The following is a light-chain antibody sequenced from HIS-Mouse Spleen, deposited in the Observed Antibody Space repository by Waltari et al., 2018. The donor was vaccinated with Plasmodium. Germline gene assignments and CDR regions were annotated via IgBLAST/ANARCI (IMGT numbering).Light chain of an antibody. CDR2: EES. J-gene: IGLJ3*02. V-gene: IGLV3-10*01. CDR3: YSTDSSGNHRV. Sequence: SYELTQPPSVSVSPGQTARITCSGAALPKKYAYWYQQKSGQAPVLVSYEESKRPSGIPEEFSGSSSGTMATLTISGAQVEDEADYYCYSTDSSGNHRVFGGGTKLTVL. CDR1: ALPKKY.